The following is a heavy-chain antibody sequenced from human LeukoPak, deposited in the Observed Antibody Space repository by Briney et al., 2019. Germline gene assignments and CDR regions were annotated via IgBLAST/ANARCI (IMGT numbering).Heavy chain of an antibody. V-gene: IGHV3-30*03. D-gene: IGHD4-17*01. J-gene: IGHJ4*02. CDR1: GFTFSSYG. CDR3: ATATVTAQSTFDY. CDR2: ISYDGSNK. Sequence: GRSLRLSCAASGFTFSSYGMHWVRQAPGKGLEWVAVISYDGSNKYYADSVKGRFTISRDNSKNTLYLQMNSLRAEDTAVYYCATATVTAQSTFDYWGQGTLVTVSS.